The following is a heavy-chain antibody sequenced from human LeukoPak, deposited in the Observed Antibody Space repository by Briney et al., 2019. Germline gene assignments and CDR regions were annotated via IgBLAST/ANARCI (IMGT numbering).Heavy chain of an antibody. V-gene: IGHV3-11*01. J-gene: IGHJ6*03. CDR1: GFTFSDYY. CDR3: ARGPGSGSIVYYYYYYMEV. D-gene: IGHD3-10*01. Sequence: GGSLRLSCAASGFTFSDYYMSWIRQAPGKGLEWVSYISSSGSTIYYADSVKGRFTISRDNAKKSLYLQMNSLRAEDPSMFYCARGPGSGSIVYYYYYYMEVWGKGTRVTISS. CDR2: ISSSGSTI.